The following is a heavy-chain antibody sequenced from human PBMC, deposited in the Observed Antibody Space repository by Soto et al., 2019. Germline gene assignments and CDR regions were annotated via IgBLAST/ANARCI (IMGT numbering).Heavy chain of an antibody. CDR3: AREENCSDGICYSEYFQR. CDR2: VNPSGGST. CDR1: GYIFTAYS. V-gene: IGHV1-46*01. D-gene: IGHD2-15*01. J-gene: IGHJ1*01. Sequence: GASVKVSCKASGYIFTAYSMHWVRQAPGQGLEWMGVVNPSGGSTNYAQKFQGRITMTRDTSTSTVYMDLSSLTSEDTAVYYCAREENCSDGICYSEYFQRWGQGTLDTVS.